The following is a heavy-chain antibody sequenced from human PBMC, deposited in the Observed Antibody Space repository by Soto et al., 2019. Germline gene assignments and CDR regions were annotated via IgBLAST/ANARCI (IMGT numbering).Heavy chain of an antibody. V-gene: IGHV3-74*01. CDR2: IHSDGSST. Sequence: EVQLVESGGGLVQPGESLRLSCAASGFTFSYYWMHWVLQAPGKGLVWVSRIHSDGSSTTYADSVKGRFTISRDNARNTLYLQMNSLRAEDTAVYYCARGDRGAFDLWGQGRVLTVSS. J-gene: IGHJ3*01. D-gene: IGHD1-26*01. CDR3: ARGDRGAFDL. CDR1: GFTFSYYW.